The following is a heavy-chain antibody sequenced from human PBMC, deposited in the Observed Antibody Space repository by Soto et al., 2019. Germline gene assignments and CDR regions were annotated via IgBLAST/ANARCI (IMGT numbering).Heavy chain of an antibody. CDR3: ARDYGISSSWYLNWFDP. V-gene: IGHV3-33*01. Sequence: GGSLRLSFAASGFTFSSYGMHWVRKAQGKGLEWVAVIWYDGSNKYYAGSVKGRFTISRDNSKNTLYLQMNSLRAEDTAVYYCARDYGISSSWYLNWFDPGGQGTLVTVSS. D-gene: IGHD6-13*01. CDR1: GFTFSSYG. CDR2: IWYDGSNK. J-gene: IGHJ5*02.